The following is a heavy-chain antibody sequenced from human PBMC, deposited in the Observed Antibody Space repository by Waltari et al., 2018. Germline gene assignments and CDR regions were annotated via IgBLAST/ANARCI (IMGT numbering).Heavy chain of an antibody. J-gene: IGHJ4*02. Sequence: EVQLVESGGGLVKPGGSLRLACAASGFTFSRYRMHRVRQAPGKGLEWVSSISSRSSYIYYADSVKGRFTISRDNAKNSLYLQMNSLRAEDTAVYYCAREEAVAGTDYWGQGTLVTVSS. CDR3: AREEAVAGTDY. CDR1: GFTFSRYR. D-gene: IGHD6-19*01. CDR2: ISSRSSYI. V-gene: IGHV3-21*01.